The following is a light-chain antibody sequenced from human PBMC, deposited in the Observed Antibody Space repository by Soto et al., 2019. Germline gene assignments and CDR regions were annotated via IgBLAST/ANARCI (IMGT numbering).Light chain of an antibody. V-gene: IGLV2-14*01. CDR1: SSDVGGYNY. CDR3: SSYTSSSTHV. CDR2: EVS. J-gene: IGLJ1*01. Sequence: QSVLTQPASVSGSPGQSITISCTGTSSDVGGYNYVSWSQQHPGKAPQLMIYEVSNRPSGVSNRFSGSKSGNTASLTISGLQAEGEADYSCSSYTSSSTHVFGTGTKPTVL.